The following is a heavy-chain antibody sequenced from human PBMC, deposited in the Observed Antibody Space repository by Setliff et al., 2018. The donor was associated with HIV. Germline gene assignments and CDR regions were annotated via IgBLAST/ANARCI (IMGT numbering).Heavy chain of an antibody. Sequence: PGESLKISCKGSAYSFTTFWIAWVRQMPGKGLEWMGRIDPSDSYTDYSQSFHGHVTLSVDRSINTAYLQWSSLKASDTAMYYCARVGPGHRDGKIYDTFDIWGQGTLVTVSS. CDR2: IDPSDSYT. D-gene: IGHD5-12*01. CDR1: AYSFTTFW. J-gene: IGHJ3*02. CDR3: ARVGPGHRDGKIYDTFDI. V-gene: IGHV5-10-1*01.